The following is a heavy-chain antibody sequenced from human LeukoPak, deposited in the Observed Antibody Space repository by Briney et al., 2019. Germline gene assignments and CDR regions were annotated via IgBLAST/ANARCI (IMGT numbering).Heavy chain of an antibody. V-gene: IGHV3-23*01. CDR1: GFTFSSYA. CDR2: ISGGGTST. CDR3: AKDSAHCYGTSCYRFTPDPFDVFDS. D-gene: IGHD2-2*01. J-gene: IGHJ3*01. Sequence: GGPLRLSCAASGFTFSSYAMSWVRQAPGKGLDWVSAISGGGTSTYYADSVKGRFTISRDDSKNTLFLQMSSLRAEDTAVYFCAKDSAHCYGTSCYRFTPDPFDVFDSWGQGTMVTVSS.